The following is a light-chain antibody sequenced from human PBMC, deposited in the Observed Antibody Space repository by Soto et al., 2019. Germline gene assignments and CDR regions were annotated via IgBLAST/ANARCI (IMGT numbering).Light chain of an antibody. CDR3: QQYNSYSRET. CDR1: QSISSW. V-gene: IGKV1-5*03. CDR2: TAS. Sequence: DIQMTQSPSTLSASVGDRVTITCRASQSISSWLAWYQQKPGKAPKLLIYTASSLKSGVPSRLSGRVSGTEFTITISSLQPDDFATYYCQQYNSYSRETFGQGTKVEIK. J-gene: IGKJ1*01.